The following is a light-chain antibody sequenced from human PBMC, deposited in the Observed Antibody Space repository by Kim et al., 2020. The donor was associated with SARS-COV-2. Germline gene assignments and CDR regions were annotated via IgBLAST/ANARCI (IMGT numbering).Light chain of an antibody. CDR3: QKNNSYPWT. CDR1: QSISSW. CDR2: DAS. Sequence: DIQMTQSPSPLSASVGDRVTITCRASQSISSWLAWYQQKPGKAPKLLIYDASSLESGVPSRFSGSGSGTEFTLTISSLQPDDFATYYCQKNNSYPWTFGQGTKVDIK. J-gene: IGKJ1*01. V-gene: IGKV1-5*01.